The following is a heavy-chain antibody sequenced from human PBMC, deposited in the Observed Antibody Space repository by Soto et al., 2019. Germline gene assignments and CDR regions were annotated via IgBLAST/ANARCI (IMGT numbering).Heavy chain of an antibody. CDR3: ARDFGDNGGFDF. CDR1: GFFFSPYG. J-gene: IGHJ4*02. CDR2: ITYSGEAT. Sequence: GGALRHSYAASGFFFSPYGMNWVRQAPGKELQWVASITYSGEATFYADSFKGRFTISRDNDKKSLSLQMNSLRGDDTAVYYCARDFGDNGGFDFWGQ. D-gene: IGHD4-17*01. V-gene: IGHV3-21*01.